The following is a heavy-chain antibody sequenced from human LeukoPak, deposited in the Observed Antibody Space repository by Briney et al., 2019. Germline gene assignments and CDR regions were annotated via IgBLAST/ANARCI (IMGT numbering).Heavy chain of an antibody. Sequence: ASVTVSCKASGYIFTNHFVHWVRQAPGQGLEWMGIISPRGDSKTLAQRFVGRLTMTRDTTTSTVYMELSSLTSDDTAVYYCARAGGQYFDLWGQGTLVIVSS. J-gene: IGHJ4*02. CDR2: ISPRGDSK. D-gene: IGHD3-16*01. V-gene: IGHV1-46*01. CDR1: GYIFTNHF. CDR3: ARAGGQYFDL.